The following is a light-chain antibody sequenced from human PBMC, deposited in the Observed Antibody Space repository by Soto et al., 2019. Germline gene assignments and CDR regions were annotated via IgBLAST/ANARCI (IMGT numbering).Light chain of an antibody. CDR1: SSNIGAVFD. J-gene: IGLJ1*01. V-gene: IGLV1-40*01. CDR3: QSYDRSLSAYV. CDR2: ANS. Sequence: QSVLTQPSSVSGAPGQRVTISCTGSSSNIGAVFDVHWYQHLPGTAPKLLIYANSSRPSRVPDRFSGSRSGTSASLAITGLQAEDEADYYCQSYDRSLSAYVFGHGTKLTVL.